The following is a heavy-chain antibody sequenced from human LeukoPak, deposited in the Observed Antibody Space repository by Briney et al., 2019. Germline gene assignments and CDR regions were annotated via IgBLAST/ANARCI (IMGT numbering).Heavy chain of an antibody. CDR1: GGSISSGDYY. CDR3: ARLLDGGNSVWFDP. J-gene: IGHJ5*02. V-gene: IGHV4-30-4*01. Sequence: SETLSLTCTVSGGSISSGDYYWSWIRQPPGKGLEWIGYIYYSGSTYYNPSLKSRVTISVDTSKNQFSLKLSSVTAADTAVYYCARLLDGGNSVWFDPWGQGTLVTVSS. CDR2: IYYSGST. D-gene: IGHD4-23*01.